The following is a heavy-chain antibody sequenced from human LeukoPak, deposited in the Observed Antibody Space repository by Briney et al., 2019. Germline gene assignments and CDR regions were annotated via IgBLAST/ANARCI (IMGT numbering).Heavy chain of an antibody. CDR2: IYYSGST. CDR3: ARGVAGFRPAAFDI. D-gene: IGHD6-19*01. Sequence: PLETLSLTCTVSGGSISSHYWSWIRQPPGKGLEWIGYIYYSGSTNYNPSLKSRVTISVDTSKNQFSLKLSSVTAADTAVYYCARGVAGFRPAAFDIWGQGTMVTVSS. CDR1: GGSISSHY. J-gene: IGHJ3*02. V-gene: IGHV4-59*11.